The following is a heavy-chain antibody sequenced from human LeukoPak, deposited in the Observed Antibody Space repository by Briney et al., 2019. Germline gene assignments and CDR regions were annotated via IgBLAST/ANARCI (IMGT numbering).Heavy chain of an antibody. J-gene: IGHJ6*02. CDR2: IKTDGSEK. V-gene: IGHV3-7*01. CDR1: GFTFSSYW. CDR3: ARDFGRTSDWQPRLYYGMDV. D-gene: IGHD2-2*01. Sequence: PGGSLRLSCAASGFTFSSYWMSWVRQAPGKGLEWVANIKTDGSEKDYIDSVKGRFTISRDNAKNSLSLQMNSLRAEDTAVYYCARDFGRTSDWQPRLYYGMDVWGQGTTVTVSS.